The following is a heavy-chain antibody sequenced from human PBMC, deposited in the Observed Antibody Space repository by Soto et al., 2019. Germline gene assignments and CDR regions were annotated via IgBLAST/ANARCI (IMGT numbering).Heavy chain of an antibody. CDR2: ISSSSSYI. D-gene: IGHD1-20*01. CDR3: ARDGIARDAFDI. CDR1: GFTFSSYS. Sequence: GSLRLSCAASGFTFSSYSMNWVRQAPGKGLEWVSSISSSSSYIYYADSVKGRFTISRDNAKNSLYLQMNSLRAEDTAVYYCARDGIARDAFDIWGQGTMVTVSS. V-gene: IGHV3-21*01. J-gene: IGHJ3*02.